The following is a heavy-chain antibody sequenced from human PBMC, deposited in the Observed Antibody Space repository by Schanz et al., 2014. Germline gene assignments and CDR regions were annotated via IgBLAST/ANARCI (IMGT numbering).Heavy chain of an antibody. D-gene: IGHD1-20*01. V-gene: IGHV3-11*05. Sequence: VQLVESGGGLVQPGGSLRLSCVASGFTFSDYAMCWVRQAPGKGLEWISFINTGSNYINYADSVKGRFTISRDNTKNSLFLQLNSLRADDTAVYYCANNWNLDYWGQGTLVTVSS. CDR3: ANNWNLDY. J-gene: IGHJ4*02. CDR1: GFTFSDYA. CDR2: INTGSNYI.